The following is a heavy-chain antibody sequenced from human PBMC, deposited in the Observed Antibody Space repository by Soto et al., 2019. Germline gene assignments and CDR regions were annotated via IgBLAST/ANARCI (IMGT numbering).Heavy chain of an antibody. D-gene: IGHD3-22*01. V-gene: IGHV3-23*01. Sequence: GGSLRLSCAASGFTFSTYAMSWVRQAPGKGLEWVSAISSGGTSTYYADSVKGRFTISRENSKNTLFLQMIRLRAEDTAIYYCAKDCPGFYDPSCRGYWGQGTLVTVAS. CDR3: AKDCPGFYDPSCRGY. CDR2: ISSGGTST. CDR1: GFTFSTYA. J-gene: IGHJ4*02.